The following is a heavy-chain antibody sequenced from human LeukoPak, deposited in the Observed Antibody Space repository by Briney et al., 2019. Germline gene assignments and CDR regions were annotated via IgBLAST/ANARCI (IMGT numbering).Heavy chain of an antibody. J-gene: IGHJ4*02. CDR1: GFTFSTYW. Sequence: GGSLRLSCAASGFTFSTYWMHWVRQAPGKGLVWVSRIYIDGSSTNYADSVKGRFTISRDNAKNTLYLQMDGLRADDTAVYYCAMKGSFDYWGQGTLVTVSS. D-gene: IGHD1-26*01. CDR3: AMKGSFDY. V-gene: IGHV3-74*01. CDR2: IYIDGSST.